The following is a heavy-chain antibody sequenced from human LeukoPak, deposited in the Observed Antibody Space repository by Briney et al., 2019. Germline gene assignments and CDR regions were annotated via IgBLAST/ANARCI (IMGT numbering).Heavy chain of an antibody. CDR1: GYTLTELS. J-gene: IGHJ6*03. V-gene: IGHV1-24*01. CDR2: FDPEDGET. D-gene: IGHD3-10*02. Sequence: ASVKVSCKVSGYTLTELSRHWVRQAPGKGLEWMGGFDPEDGETIYAQKFQGRVTMTEDTSTDTAYMELNSLRSDDTAVYYCARDSSSYYVGYYMDVWGKGTTVTVSS. CDR3: ARDSSSYYVGYYMDV.